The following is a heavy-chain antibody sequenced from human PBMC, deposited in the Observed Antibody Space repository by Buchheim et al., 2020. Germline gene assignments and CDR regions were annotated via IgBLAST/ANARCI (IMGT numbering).Heavy chain of an antibody. CDR1: GGSISNSAYF. CDR2: IRYSGTT. D-gene: IGHD5-24*01. J-gene: IGHJ6*02. CDR3: ARENRDGYRNGVDV. V-gene: IGHV4-39*07. Sequence: QLQLQESGPGLVKPSETLSLTCTVSGGSISNSAYFWGWIRQPPGKGPEWIATIRYSGTTYFHPSLQNRVTISVNKSKNQFSLTLRSVTAADTALYYCARENRDGYRNGVDVWGQGTT.